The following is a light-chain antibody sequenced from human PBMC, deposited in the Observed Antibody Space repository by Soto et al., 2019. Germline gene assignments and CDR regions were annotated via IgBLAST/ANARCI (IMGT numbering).Light chain of an antibody. Sequence: EVVMTQSPATLSVSPGERATLSCRASQRISRNLAWYQQRRGQAPRLLIYGASTRAPGIPARFSGSGSETEFTLTISSLQSEDFAVYYCQHYNNWPPWTFGQGTKVEIK. V-gene: IGKV3-15*01. CDR3: QHYNNWPPWT. CDR1: QRISRN. CDR2: GAS. J-gene: IGKJ1*01.